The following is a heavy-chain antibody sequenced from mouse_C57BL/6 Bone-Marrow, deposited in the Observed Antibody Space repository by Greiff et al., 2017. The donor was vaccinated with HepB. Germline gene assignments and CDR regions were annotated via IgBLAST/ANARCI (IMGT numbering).Heavy chain of an antibody. Sequence: QVTLKESGPGILQPSQTLSLTCSFSGFSLSTFGMGVGWIRQPSGQGLEWLAHIWWDDDKYYNPALKSRLTISKDTSKNQVFLKIANVDTADTATYYCARIYDGYYGGAMDYWGQGTSVTVSS. CDR2: IWWDDDK. CDR1: GFSLSTFGMG. CDR3: ARIYDGYYGGAMDY. V-gene: IGHV8-8*01. J-gene: IGHJ4*01. D-gene: IGHD2-3*01.